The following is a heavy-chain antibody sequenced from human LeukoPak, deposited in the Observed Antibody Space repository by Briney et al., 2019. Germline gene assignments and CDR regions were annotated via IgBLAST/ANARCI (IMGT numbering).Heavy chain of an antibody. CDR1: GGSFSGYY. D-gene: IGHD3-3*01. CDR3: ARVPNYDFWSGYCYYMDV. Sequence: SETLSLTCAVYGGSFSGYYWNWIRQPPGKGLEWIGEINHSGSTNYNPSLKSRVTISVDTSKNQFSLKLSSVTAADTAVYYCARVPNYDFWSGYCYYMDVWGKGTTVTVSS. V-gene: IGHV4-34*01. J-gene: IGHJ6*03. CDR2: INHSGST.